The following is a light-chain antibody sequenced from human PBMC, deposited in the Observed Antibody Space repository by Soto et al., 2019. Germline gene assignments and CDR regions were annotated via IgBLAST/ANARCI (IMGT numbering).Light chain of an antibody. CDR3: CSSAPESTYV. CDR2: KGT. CDR1: SSDVXAXNS. J-gene: IGLJ1*01. Sequence: QSVLAQPASVSGSPGQSIXISCTGTSSDVXAXNSVSWYQQHPHKAPQVIIYKGTQRPSGVSNRFSGSTSGNAASLTISGLQADDEADYFCCSSAPESTYVFGSGTKLTVL. V-gene: IGLV2-23*01.